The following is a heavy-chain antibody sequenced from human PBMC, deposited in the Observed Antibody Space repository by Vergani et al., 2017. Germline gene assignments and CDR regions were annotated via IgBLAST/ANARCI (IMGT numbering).Heavy chain of an antibody. V-gene: IGHV3-21*01. D-gene: IGHD6-19*01. Sequence: EVQLVESGGGLVKPGGSLRLSCAASGFTFSSYSMNWVRQAPGKGLEWVSSISSSSSYRYYADSVKGRFTISRDNAKNSLYLQMNSLRADDTAVYYCARGNEVAVAGTSDYYYGMDVWGQGTTVTVSS. J-gene: IGHJ6*02. CDR2: ISSSSSYR. CDR3: ARGNEVAVAGTSDYYYGMDV. CDR1: GFTFSSYS.